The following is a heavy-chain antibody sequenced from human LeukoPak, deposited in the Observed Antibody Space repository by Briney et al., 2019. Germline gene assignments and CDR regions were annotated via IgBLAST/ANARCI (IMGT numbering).Heavy chain of an antibody. J-gene: IGHJ5*02. Sequence: GESLKISCKGSGYSFTSSWIAWVRQMPGKGLEWMGIIYPGDSDTRYSPSFQGQVTISVDKSITTAYLQWSSLKASDTAIYYCARRAAEWELLDHWGQGTLVTVSP. CDR3: ARRAAEWELLDH. V-gene: IGHV5-51*01. CDR2: IYPGDSDT. D-gene: IGHD1-26*01. CDR1: GYSFTSSW.